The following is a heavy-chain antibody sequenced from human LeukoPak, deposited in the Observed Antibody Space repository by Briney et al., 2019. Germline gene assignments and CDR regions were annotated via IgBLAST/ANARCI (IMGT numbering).Heavy chain of an antibody. J-gene: IGHJ4*02. V-gene: IGHV4-34*01. D-gene: IGHD6-19*01. CDR3: AREAVAGFWDY. Sequence: SETLSLTCAVSGGSFSGYYWSWIRQPPGKGLEWIGEINHSGSTNYNPSLKSRVTISVDTSKNQSSLKLSSVTAADTAVYYCAREAVAGFWDYWGQGTLVTVSS. CDR2: INHSGST. CDR1: GGSFSGYY.